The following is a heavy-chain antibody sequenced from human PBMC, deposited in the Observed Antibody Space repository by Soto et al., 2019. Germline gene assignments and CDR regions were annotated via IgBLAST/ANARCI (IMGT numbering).Heavy chain of an antibody. D-gene: IGHD2-8*02. V-gene: IGHV4-31*03. J-gene: IGHJ5*02. CDR1: GGSISSGDYY. CDR3: ASWWSRSRQGFDP. Sequence: QVQLQESGPGLVKPSQTLSLTCTVSGGSISSGDYYWSWIRQHPGKGLEWIGYIYYSGSTYYNPSLRSRVTSSVDTSKNHFSLKLSSVPAADTAVYSCASWWSRSRQGFDPWGQGTLVTVSS. CDR2: IYYSGST.